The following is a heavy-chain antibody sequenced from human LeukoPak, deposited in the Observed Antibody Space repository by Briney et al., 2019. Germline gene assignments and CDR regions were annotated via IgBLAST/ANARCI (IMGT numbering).Heavy chain of an antibody. CDR1: GFTFSSNS. CDR3: ARRAGDYSHPYDY. CDR2: IYSGGST. J-gene: IGHJ4*02. Sequence: PGGSLRLSCTVSGFTFSSNSMSWVRQAPGKGLEGVSFIYSGGSTQYSDSVKGRFTISRDNSKNTLYLQMNSLRAEDTAVYYCARRAGDYSHPYDYWGQGTLVTVSS. D-gene: IGHD3-22*01. V-gene: IGHV3-53*01.